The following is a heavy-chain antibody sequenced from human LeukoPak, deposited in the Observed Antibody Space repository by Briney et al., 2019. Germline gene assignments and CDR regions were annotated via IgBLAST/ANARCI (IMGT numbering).Heavy chain of an antibody. CDR2: ISSNSSTT. J-gene: IGHJ6*03. CDR1: GFTFSSYS. Sequence: PGGSLRLSCVASGFTFSSYSMNWVRQAPGKGLEWISYISSNSSTTFYADAVKGRFTISRDNAKNSLYVQMNSLRAEDTAIYYCARDGLMDVWGTGTTVTVSS. V-gene: IGHV3-48*01. CDR3: ARDGLMDV.